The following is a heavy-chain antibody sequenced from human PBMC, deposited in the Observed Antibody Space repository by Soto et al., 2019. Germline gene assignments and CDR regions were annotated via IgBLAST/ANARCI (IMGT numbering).Heavy chain of an antibody. V-gene: IGHV3-15*01. J-gene: IGHJ6*03. CDR1: GFTFSNAW. CDR2: IKSKTDGGTT. Sequence: GGSLRLSCAASGFTFSNAWMSWVRQAPGKGLEWVGRIKSKTDGGTTDYAAPVKGRFTISRDDSKNTLYLQMNSLKTEDTAMYYCTTVTAGSFPYYYYYMDVWGKGTTVTVSS. CDR3: TTVTAGSFPYYYYYMDV. D-gene: IGHD3-10*01.